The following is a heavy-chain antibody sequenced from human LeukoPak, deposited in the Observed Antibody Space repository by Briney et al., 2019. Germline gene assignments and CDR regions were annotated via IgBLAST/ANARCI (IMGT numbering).Heavy chain of an antibody. CDR1: GGSISSYY. CDR3: ARTTEGGYTYDYFYYYYMDV. J-gene: IGHJ6*03. Sequence: TSETLSLTCTVSGGSISSYYWSWIRQPAGKGLEWLGRIYTSGSTNYNPSLKSRVTMSVDTSKNQFSLKLSSVTAADTAVYYCARTTEGGYTYDYFYYYYMDVWGKGTTVTISS. CDR2: IYTSGST. D-gene: IGHD5-18*01. V-gene: IGHV4-4*07.